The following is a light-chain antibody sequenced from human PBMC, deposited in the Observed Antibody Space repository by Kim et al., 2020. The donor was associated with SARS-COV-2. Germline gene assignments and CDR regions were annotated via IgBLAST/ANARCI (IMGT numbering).Light chain of an antibody. Sequence: LSPGGRATLSCRASQSVSSSYLDWCQQKPGQAPRLLIHGASSRATGIPDRFSGSGSGTDFSLTISRLEPEDFAVYYCQQYGSSPRTFGQGTKLEI. CDR2: GAS. CDR3: QQYGSSPRT. V-gene: IGKV3-20*01. J-gene: IGKJ2*01. CDR1: QSVSSSY.